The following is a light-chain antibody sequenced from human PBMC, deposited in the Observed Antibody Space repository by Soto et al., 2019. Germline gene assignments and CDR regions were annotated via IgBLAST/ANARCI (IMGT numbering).Light chain of an antibody. J-gene: IGKJ4*01. CDR1: QTISNW. CDR3: QQSYSTFT. CDR2: DAS. Sequence: IQMTHSHSTLSAAKEGRVTISCRASQTISNWLAWYQQKPGKAPKLLIYDASSLESGVPSRFSGSGSGTDFTLTISSLLPEDFATYYCQQSYSTFTFGGGTKVDI. V-gene: IGKV1-5*01.